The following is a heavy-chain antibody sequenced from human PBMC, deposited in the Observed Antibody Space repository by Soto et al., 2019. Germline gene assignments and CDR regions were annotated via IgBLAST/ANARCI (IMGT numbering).Heavy chain of an antibody. V-gene: IGHV3-30-3*01. J-gene: IGHJ4*02. CDR3: ARDGGDGYNDGPFDY. CDR1: GFTFSSYA. CDR2: ISYDGSNK. Sequence: GGSLRLSCAASGFTFSSYAMHWVRQAPGKGLEWVAVISYDGSNKYYADSVKGRFTISRDNSKNTLYLQMNSLRAEDTAVYYCARDGGDGYNDGPFDYWGQGTLVTVSS. D-gene: IGHD2-21*01.